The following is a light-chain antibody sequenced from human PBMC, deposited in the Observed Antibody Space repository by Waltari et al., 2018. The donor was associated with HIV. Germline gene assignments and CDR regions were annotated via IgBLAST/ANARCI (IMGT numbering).Light chain of an antibody. CDR2: RDS. Sequence: QSVLTQPPSASEIPGQRVTISCTGGNSNVGSNYVYWYQQVPGTAPKLLVYRDSQRQSGVPDRFTGSKSGTSASLAISVLRSEDEADYYCATWDDSLNGVLFGGGTKLTVL. V-gene: IGLV1-47*01. CDR3: ATWDDSLNGVL. CDR1: NSNVGSNY. J-gene: IGLJ2*01.